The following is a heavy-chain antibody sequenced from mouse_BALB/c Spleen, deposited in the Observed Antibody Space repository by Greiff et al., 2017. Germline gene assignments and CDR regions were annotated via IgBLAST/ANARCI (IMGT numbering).Heavy chain of an antibody. J-gene: IGHJ4*01. CDR3: ASQGTMITTGYYAMDD. Sequence: QVQLQQPGAELVKPGAPVKLSCKASGYTFTSYWMNWVKQRPGRGLEWIGRIDPSDSETHYNQKFKDKATLTVDKSSSTASIQLSSLTSEDSAVYYCASQGTMITTGYYAMDDWGQGTSVTVSS. V-gene: IGHV1-69*02. CDR1: GYTFTSYW. D-gene: IGHD2-4*01. CDR2: IDPSDSET.